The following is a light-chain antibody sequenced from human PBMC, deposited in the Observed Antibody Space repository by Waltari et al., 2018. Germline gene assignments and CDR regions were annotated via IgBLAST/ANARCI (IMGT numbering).Light chain of an antibody. CDR2: ANN. CDR1: SPNIGAGYD. J-gene: IGLJ1*01. V-gene: IGLV1-40*01. CDR3: QSYDSSLSAFYV. Sequence: HSVLTQPPSVSGAPGQRVTISCTGSSPNIGAGYDLTWYQQLPGTAPKLLIYANNNRPSGVPDRFSGSKSGTSASLAITGLQAEDEADYYCQSYDSSLSAFYVFGTGTKVTVL.